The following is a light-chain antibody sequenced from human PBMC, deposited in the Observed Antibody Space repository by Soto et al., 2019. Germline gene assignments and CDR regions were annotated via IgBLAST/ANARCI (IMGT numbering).Light chain of an antibody. CDR3: QQYGSSPWT. Sequence: DIQIAQSPSSVSASVGERVTMTCRASQGISTYLNWYQQKAGLAPKLLIYAASSLQSGVPSRFSGSGSGTDSTLTISRLEPEDFAVYYCQQYGSSPWTFGQGTKVDIK. J-gene: IGKJ1*01. V-gene: IGKV1-39*01. CDR2: AAS. CDR1: QGISTY.